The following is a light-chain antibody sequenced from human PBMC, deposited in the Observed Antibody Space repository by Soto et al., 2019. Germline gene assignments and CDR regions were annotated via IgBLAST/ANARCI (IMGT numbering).Light chain of an antibody. CDR1: QTVRNNY. J-gene: IGKJ4*01. Sequence: EFVLTQSPGTLSLSPGERATLSCRASQTVRNNYLAWYQQKPGQAPRLLIYDASSRATGIPDRFIGGGSGTDFTLTISRLEPEDFAVYYCQQFSSYPLTFGGGTKVDIK. CDR2: DAS. CDR3: QQFSSYPLT. V-gene: IGKV3-20*01.